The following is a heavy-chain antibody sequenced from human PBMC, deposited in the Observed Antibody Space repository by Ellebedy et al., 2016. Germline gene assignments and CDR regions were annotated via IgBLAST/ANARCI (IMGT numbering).Heavy chain of an antibody. J-gene: IGHJ3*01. CDR2: VYSSGST. CDR3: AKWNGGWYAFEV. CDR1: GASITTYY. V-gene: IGHV4-59*01. D-gene: IGHD6-19*01. Sequence: ASETLSLTCTVSGASITTYYWSWIRQPPGKGMEWIGYVYSSGSTNYNPSLKSRVTMSVDTSKNQFSLKLSSVTAADTAVYYCAKWNGGWYAFEVWGQGTMVTVSS.